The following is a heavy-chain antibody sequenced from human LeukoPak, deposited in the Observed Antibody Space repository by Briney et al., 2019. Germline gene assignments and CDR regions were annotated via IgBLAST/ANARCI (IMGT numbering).Heavy chain of an antibody. Sequence: GWINPNSGGTNYAQKFQGRVTMTRDTSISTAYMELSRLRSDDTAVYYCARDMVRGVRTAGYWGQGTLVTVSS. CDR3: ARDMVRGVRTAGY. V-gene: IGHV1-2*02. CDR2: INPNSGGT. D-gene: IGHD3-10*01. J-gene: IGHJ4*02.